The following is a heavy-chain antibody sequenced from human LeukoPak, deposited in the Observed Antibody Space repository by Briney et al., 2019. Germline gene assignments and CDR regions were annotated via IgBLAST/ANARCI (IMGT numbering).Heavy chain of an antibody. J-gene: IGHJ3*02. CDR2: IYTSGST. CDR1: GGSISSGSYY. Sequence: PSETLSLTCTVSGGSISSGSYYWSWIRQPAGKGLEWIGRIYTSGSTNYNPSLKSRVTISVDTSKNQFSLKLSSVTAADTAVYYCARDGVRYFDWERHASDIWGQGTMVTVSS. D-gene: IGHD3-9*01. CDR3: ARDGVRYFDWERHASDI. V-gene: IGHV4-61*02.